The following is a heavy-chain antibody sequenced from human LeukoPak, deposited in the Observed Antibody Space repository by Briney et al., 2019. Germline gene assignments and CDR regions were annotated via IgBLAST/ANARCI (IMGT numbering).Heavy chain of an antibody. D-gene: IGHD5/OR15-5a*01. V-gene: IGHV3-30*02. CDR1: GFTFSSYG. CDR3: AKDTVKVSTRRVPHYMDV. CDR2: IRYDGSNK. J-gene: IGHJ6*03. Sequence: PAGTLSLSCAASGFTFSSYGMHWVRQAPAKGLVGVAFIRYDGSNKYYADSVKGRFTISRDNSKNTLYLQMNSLRAEDTAVYYCAKDTVKVSTRRVPHYMDVWGKGTTVTISS.